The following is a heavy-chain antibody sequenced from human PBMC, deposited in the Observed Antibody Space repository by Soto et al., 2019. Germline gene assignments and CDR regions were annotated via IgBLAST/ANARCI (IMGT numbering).Heavy chain of an antibody. CDR1: GGSISSYY. CDR3: ARAPYYDILTGYYSNPHNLFDS. Sequence: PSETLSLTCTVSGGSISSYYWSWIRQPPGKGLEWIGYIYYSGSTNYNPSLKSRVTISVDTSKNQFSLKLSSVTAADTAVYYCARAPYYDILTGYYSNPHNLFDSRGQGSLVIVSS. D-gene: IGHD3-9*01. CDR2: IYYSGST. V-gene: IGHV4-59*01. J-gene: IGHJ5*01.